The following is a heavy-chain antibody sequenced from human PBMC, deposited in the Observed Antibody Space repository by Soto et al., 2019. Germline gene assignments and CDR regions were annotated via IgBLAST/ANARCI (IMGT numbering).Heavy chain of an antibody. CDR1: EGTSTNKA. CDR2: IIPIFTTT. V-gene: IGHV1-69*12. D-gene: IGHD6-13*01. Sequence: QVHLVQSGAEVKKPGSSVKVSCKAPEGTSTNKALTWFGQPLGQGLGWMGRIIPIFTTTNYAQKFQGRVSMTADESTTTAYMELSSLKHDDTAVYYCAREVAADGTFREDVFDIWGQGTLVTVSS. J-gene: IGHJ3*02. CDR3: AREVAADGTFREDVFDI.